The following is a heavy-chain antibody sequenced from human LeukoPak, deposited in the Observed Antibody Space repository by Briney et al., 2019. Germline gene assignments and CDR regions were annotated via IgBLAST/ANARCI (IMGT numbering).Heavy chain of an antibody. J-gene: IGHJ6*03. V-gene: IGHV3-23*01. CDR1: GLTFSSYA. Sequence: GGSLRLSCAASGLTFSSYAMSWVRQAPGKGLEWVSAISGSGGSTYYADSVKGRFTISRDNSKNTLYLQMNSLRAEDTAVYYCAKGLRYCSGGSCYSGDYMDVWGKGTTVTVSS. D-gene: IGHD2-15*01. CDR2: ISGSGGST. CDR3: AKGLRYCSGGSCYSGDYMDV.